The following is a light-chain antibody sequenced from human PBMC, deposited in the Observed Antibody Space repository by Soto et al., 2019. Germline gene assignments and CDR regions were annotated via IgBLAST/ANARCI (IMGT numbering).Light chain of an antibody. CDR1: SSDIGAYNY. Sequence: QSALTQPPSASGSPGQSVTISCTGTSSDIGAYNYVSWYQQYPGKVPKLMIYDVSKRPSGVPDRFSGSKSGNTASLTVSGFRADDEAVYHCSSYAGGDSFGVIFGGGTKVTVL. CDR2: DVS. V-gene: IGLV2-8*01. CDR3: SSYAGGDSFGVI. J-gene: IGLJ2*01.